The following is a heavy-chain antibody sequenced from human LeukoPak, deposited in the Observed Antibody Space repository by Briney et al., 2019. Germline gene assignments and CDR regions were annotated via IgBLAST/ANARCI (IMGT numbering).Heavy chain of an antibody. V-gene: IGHV3-30*02. CDR1: GFSFRTYG. CDR2: IRYDGRSK. CDR3: ARSGYSSGWYWRGDAFDI. J-gene: IGHJ3*02. Sequence: GGSLRLSCAASGFSFRTYGMHWVRQAPGKGLEWVTFIRYDGRSKYHADSVESRFTISRDNSKNTLYLQMNSLRTEDTAVYYCARSGYSSGWYWRGDAFDIWGQGTMVTVSS. D-gene: IGHD6-19*01.